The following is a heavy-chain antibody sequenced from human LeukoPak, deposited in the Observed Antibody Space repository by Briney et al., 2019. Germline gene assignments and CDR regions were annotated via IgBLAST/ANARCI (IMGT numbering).Heavy chain of an antibody. CDR2: ISGSGGST. J-gene: IGHJ3*02. D-gene: IGHD2-21*02. V-gene: IGHV3-23*01. CDR1: GFTFSSYA. Sequence: GGSLRLSCAASGFTFSSYAMSWVRQAPGKGLEWVSAISGSGGSTYYADSVKGRFTISRDNSKNTLYLQMNSLRAEDTAVSYCAKGHIVVVTAIQDDAFDIWGQGTMVTVSS. CDR3: AKGHIVVVTAIQDDAFDI.